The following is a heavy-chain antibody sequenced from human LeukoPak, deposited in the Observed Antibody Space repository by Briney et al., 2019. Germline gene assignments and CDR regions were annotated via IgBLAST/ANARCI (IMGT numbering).Heavy chain of an antibody. J-gene: IGHJ3*02. D-gene: IGHD3-10*01. V-gene: IGHV1-8*01. CDR2: MNPNSGNT. CDR1: GYTFTSYD. CDR3: ARSLARIRGVKGAFDI. Sequence: ASAKVSCKASGYTFTSYDINWVRQATGQGLEWMGWMNPNSGNTGYAQKFQGRVTMTRNTSISTAYMELSSLRSEDTAVYYCARSLARIRGVKGAFDIWGQGTMVTVSS.